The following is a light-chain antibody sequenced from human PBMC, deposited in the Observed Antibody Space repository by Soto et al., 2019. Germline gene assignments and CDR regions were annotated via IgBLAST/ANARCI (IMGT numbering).Light chain of an antibody. J-gene: IGLJ1*01. CDR2: EVS. V-gene: IGLV2-14*01. Sequence: QSVLTQPASVSGSPGQSITISCTGTSSDVGGYNYVSWYQQHPGKAPKLMIYEVSNRPSGVSNRFSGSKSGNTASLTISGLQAEDEADYYCSSYTSSSSYVFGTGTNSPS. CDR3: SSYTSSSSYV. CDR1: SSDVGGYNY.